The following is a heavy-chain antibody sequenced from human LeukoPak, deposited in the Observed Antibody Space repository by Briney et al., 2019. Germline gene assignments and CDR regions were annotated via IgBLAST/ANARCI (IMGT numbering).Heavy chain of an antibody. CDR3: AKGRGGYNPRFDAFDI. V-gene: IGHV3-9*03. J-gene: IGHJ3*02. CDR2: ISWNSGSM. CDR1: GFTFDDYA. D-gene: IGHD5-24*01. Sequence: PGRSLRLSCAASGFTFDDYAMHWVRQAPRKGLEWVSGISWNSGSMGYADSVKGRFTISRDNAKNSLYLQMNSLRAEDMALYYCAKGRGGYNPRFDAFDIWGQGTMVTVSS.